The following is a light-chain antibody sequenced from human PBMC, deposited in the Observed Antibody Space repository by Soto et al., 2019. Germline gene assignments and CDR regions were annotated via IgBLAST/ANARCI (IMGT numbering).Light chain of an antibody. CDR2: DAS. CDR3: QQYHDWPLT. V-gene: IGKV3-15*01. Sequence: EIVMTQSPATLSVSPVERATLSCRASQSVSGHLAWYQQNPGQAPRLLIYDASTRATGIPARFSGSGSSTEFTLTISSLQSEDFAVYYCQQYHDWPLTFGGGTKVDIK. J-gene: IGKJ4*01. CDR1: QSVSGH.